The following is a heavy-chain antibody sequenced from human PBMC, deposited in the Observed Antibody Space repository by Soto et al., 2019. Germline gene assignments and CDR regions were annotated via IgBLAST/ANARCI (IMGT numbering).Heavy chain of an antibody. CDR2: IYYSGST. Sequence: PSETLSLTCTVSGGSVRSGSYYWSWIKQPPGKGLEWIGYIYYSGSTNYNPSLKSRVTISVDTSKNQFSLKLSSVTAADTAVYYCASEYYYDSSGYDGMDVWGQGTTVTVSS. CDR1: GGSVRSGSYY. CDR3: ASEYYYDSSGYDGMDV. J-gene: IGHJ6*02. V-gene: IGHV4-61*01. D-gene: IGHD3-22*01.